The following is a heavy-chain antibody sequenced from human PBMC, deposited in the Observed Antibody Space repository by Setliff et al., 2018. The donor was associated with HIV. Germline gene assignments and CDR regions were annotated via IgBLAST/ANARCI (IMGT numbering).Heavy chain of an antibody. V-gene: IGHV4-59*02. Sequence: SETLSLTCAVSGDSASGYYWSWIRQPPGKALEWIGSFFYSGSTSYNSSLKSRVSMSVDTSKNQFSLRLSSVTAADTAVYYCARELVGATLAYFDYWGQGTLVTVSS. CDR1: GDSASGYY. CDR3: ARELVGATLAYFDY. D-gene: IGHD1-26*01. CDR2: FFYSGST. J-gene: IGHJ4*02.